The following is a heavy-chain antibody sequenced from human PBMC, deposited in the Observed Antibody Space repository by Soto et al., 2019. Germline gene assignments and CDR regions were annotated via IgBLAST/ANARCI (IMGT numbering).Heavy chain of an antibody. V-gene: IGHV4-39*01. CDR2: IYYSGST. CDR3: ARQVGYSYGYNWFDP. J-gene: IGHJ5*02. CDR1: GGSISSSSYY. Sequence: SETLSLTCTVSGGSISSSSYYWGWIRQPPGKGLEWIGSIYYSGSTYHNPSLKSRVTISVDTSKNQFSLKLSSVTAADTAVYYCARQVGYSYGYNWFDPWGQGTLVTVSS. D-gene: IGHD5-18*01.